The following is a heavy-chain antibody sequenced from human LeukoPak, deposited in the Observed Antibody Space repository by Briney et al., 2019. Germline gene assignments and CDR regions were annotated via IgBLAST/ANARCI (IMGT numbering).Heavy chain of an antibody. CDR2: ISSGSSTI. CDR3: ARLCGGDCYSGLDY. D-gene: IGHD2-21*02. J-gene: IGHJ4*02. V-gene: IGHV3-48*03. Sequence: GRSLRLSCAASGLTFSSYEMNWVRQAPGRGLEYLSYISSGSSTISYADSVKGRFTISRDNAKNSLYLQMNSLRAEDTAVYYCARLCGGDCYSGLDYWGQGTLVTVSS. CDR1: GLTFSSYE.